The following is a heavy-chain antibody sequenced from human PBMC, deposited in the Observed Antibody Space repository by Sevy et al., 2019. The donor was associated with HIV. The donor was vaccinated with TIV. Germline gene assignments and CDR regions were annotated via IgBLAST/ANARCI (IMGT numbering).Heavy chain of an antibody. D-gene: IGHD3-10*01. CDR3: AKDYSAGITMVRGAYRARGDYFDY. V-gene: IGHV3-30*18. CDR2: ISYDEAHK. Sequence: GGSLRLSFVSSGFTFRTSGMHWVRQSPGKGLEWVAVISYDEAHKNYADSVKGRFSISKDNSKNTLYLQMSSLRTEDTAVYYCAKDYSAGITMVRGAYRARGDYFDYWGQGTQVTVSS. J-gene: IGHJ4*02. CDR1: GFTFRTSG.